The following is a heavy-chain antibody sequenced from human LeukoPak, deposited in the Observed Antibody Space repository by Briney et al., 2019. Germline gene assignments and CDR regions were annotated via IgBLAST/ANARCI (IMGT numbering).Heavy chain of an antibody. J-gene: IGHJ4*02. CDR1: GFTFSSYA. D-gene: IGHD2-2*02. CDR2: NSGSGGST. Sequence: GGSLRLSCAASGFTFSSYAMSWVRQAPGKGLEWVSANSGSGGSTYYADSVKGRFTISRDNSKNTLYLQMNSLRAEDTAVYYCAKDRRHCSSTSCYIGPFYYWGQGTLVTVSS. V-gene: IGHV3-23*01. CDR3: AKDRRHCSSTSCYIGPFYY.